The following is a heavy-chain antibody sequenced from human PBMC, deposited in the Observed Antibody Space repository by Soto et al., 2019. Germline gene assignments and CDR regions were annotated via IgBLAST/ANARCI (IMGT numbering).Heavy chain of an antibody. V-gene: IGHV3-48*03. Sequence: EVQLVESGGGLVQPGGSLRLSCAASGFTFRNYEMNWVRQAPGKGLEWVSYISSSGTTIYYADSVKGRFTISRDHAKNSLYLQMNSLRDEDTAVYYCARRIWDNLEVAAATRGAFDFWGQGTTVTVSS. CDR2: ISSSGTTI. J-gene: IGHJ3*01. CDR3: ARRIWDNLEVAAATRGAFDF. D-gene: IGHD2-15*01. CDR1: GFTFRNYE.